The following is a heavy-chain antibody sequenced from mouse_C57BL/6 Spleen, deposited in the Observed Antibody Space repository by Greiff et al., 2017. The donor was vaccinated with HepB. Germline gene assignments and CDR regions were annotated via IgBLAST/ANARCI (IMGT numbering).Heavy chain of an antibody. CDR2: IDPETGGT. Sequence: QVQLKQSGAELVRPGASVTLSCKASGYTFTDYEMHWVKQTPVHGLEWIGAIDPETGGTAYNQKFKGKAILTADKSSSTAYMELRSLTSEDSAVYYCTRSRGNYFYYAMDYWGQGTSVTVSS. CDR3: TRSRGNYFYYAMDY. V-gene: IGHV1-15*01. J-gene: IGHJ4*01. D-gene: IGHD2-1*01. CDR1: GYTFTDYE.